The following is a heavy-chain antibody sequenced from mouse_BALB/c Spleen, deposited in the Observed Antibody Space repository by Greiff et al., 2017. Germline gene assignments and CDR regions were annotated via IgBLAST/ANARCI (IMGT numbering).Heavy chain of an antibody. CDR2: IYPGGGYT. D-gene: IGHD2-2*01. Sequence: QVQLKESGAELVRPGTSVKISCKASGYTFTNYWLGWVKQRPGHGLEWIGDIYPGGGYTNYNEKFKGKATLTADTSSSTAYMQLSSLTSEDSAVYFCARVYGYDEDWYFDVWGAGTTVTVSS. CDR1: GYTFTNYW. V-gene: IGHV1-63*02. J-gene: IGHJ1*01. CDR3: ARVYGYDEDWYFDV.